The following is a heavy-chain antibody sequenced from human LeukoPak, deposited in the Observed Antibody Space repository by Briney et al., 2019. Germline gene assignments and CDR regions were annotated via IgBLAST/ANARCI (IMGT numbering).Heavy chain of an antibody. J-gene: IGHJ4*02. D-gene: IGHD6-13*01. CDR1: GYTVTSYG. V-gene: IGHV1-18*01. CDR3: ARAAAGTWEDY. CDR2: ISAYNGNT. Sequence: ASVKVSCKASGYTVTSYGISWVRQATGQSLEWMGWISAYNGNTNYAQKLQGRVTMTTDTSTSTAYMVLRSLRSDDTAVYYCARAAAGTWEDYWGQGTLVTVSS.